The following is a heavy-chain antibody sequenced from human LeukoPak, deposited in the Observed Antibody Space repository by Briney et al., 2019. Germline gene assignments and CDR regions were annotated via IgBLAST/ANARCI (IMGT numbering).Heavy chain of an antibody. J-gene: IGHJ4*02. V-gene: IGHV4-59*01. CDR1: GGSISPYY. Sequence: PSETLSLTCTVSGGSISPYYWNWIRQPPGKGLEWIGYIYYSGSTNYNPSLKSRVTISLDMSKNQFSLKLSSVTAADTAIYYCARGSRSGLIDHWGQGTLVTVSS. CDR2: IYYSGST. CDR3: ARGSRSGLIDH. D-gene: IGHD3-10*01.